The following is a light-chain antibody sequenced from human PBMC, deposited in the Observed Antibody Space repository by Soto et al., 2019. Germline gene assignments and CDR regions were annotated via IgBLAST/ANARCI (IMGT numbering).Light chain of an antibody. CDR2: GAS. CDR3: QQYNNWPPYT. Sequence: EKVMTQSPATLSVSPGERATLSCRASQSVSSNLAWYQQNPGQAPRLLIYGASTRATGIPARFSGSGSGTEFTLTISSLQSEDFAVYYCQQYNNWPPYTFGQGTKLEIK. J-gene: IGKJ2*01. V-gene: IGKV3-15*01. CDR1: QSVSSN.